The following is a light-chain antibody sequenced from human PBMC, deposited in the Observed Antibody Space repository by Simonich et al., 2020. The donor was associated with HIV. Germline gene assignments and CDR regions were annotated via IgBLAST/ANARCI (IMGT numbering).Light chain of an antibody. CDR2: GAS. J-gene: IGKJ2*01. V-gene: IGKV3-15*01. Sequence: EIVMTQSPATLSVSPGERATLSCRASQSVSSNLAWYQQKPGQAPRLLIYGASTRATGIPARFSVSGSGTEFTLTISSLQSEDFAVYCCQQYNNWPPYTFGQGTKLEIK. CDR1: QSVSSN. CDR3: QQYNNWPPYT.